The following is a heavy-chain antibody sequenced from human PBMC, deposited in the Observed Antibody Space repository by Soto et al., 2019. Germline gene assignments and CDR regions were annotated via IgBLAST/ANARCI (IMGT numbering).Heavy chain of an antibody. Sequence: ASVKVSCKASGDTFSSYAISWVRQAPGQGLEWMGWISAFFGNTNYAQKLQGRVTMTTDTSTSTAYMELRSLRSDDTAVYYCARAKLGYWYFDLWGRGTLVTVSS. CDR1: GDTFSSYA. J-gene: IGHJ2*01. D-gene: IGHD7-27*01. V-gene: IGHV1-18*01. CDR2: ISAFFGNT. CDR3: ARAKLGYWYFDL.